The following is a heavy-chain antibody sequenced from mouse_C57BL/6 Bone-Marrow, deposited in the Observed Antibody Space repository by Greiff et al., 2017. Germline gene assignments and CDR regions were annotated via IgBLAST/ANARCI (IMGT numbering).Heavy chain of an antibody. D-gene: IGHD2-2*01. CDR3: AGDRGGYDEGYFDV. Sequence: QVQLQQSGPGLVKPSQSLFLTCSITGFPITSGYYWIWIRQSPGKPLEWMGYITHSGETFYNPSLQSPISITRETSKNQFFLQLNSVTTEDTAMYYCAGDRGGYDEGYFDVWGTGTTVTVSS. CDR2: ITHSGET. CDR1: GFPITSGYY. J-gene: IGHJ1*03. V-gene: IGHV12-3*01.